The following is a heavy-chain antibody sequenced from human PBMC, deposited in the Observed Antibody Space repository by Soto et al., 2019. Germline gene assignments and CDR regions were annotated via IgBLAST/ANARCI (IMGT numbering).Heavy chain of an antibody. CDR2: INSDGRST. V-gene: IGHV3-74*01. CDR1: GFSFSTSW. Sequence: PGGSLRLSCAASGFSFSTSWMHWVRQGPGKGLGWVSRINSDGRSTKYVDSVQGRFTISTDNAKNPLYLQMNNLRVEDTAVYYCANDYLVRGRDSNWFDPWGHGTLVTVSS. CDR3: ANDYLVRGRDSNWFDP. J-gene: IGHJ5*02. D-gene: IGHD3-10*01.